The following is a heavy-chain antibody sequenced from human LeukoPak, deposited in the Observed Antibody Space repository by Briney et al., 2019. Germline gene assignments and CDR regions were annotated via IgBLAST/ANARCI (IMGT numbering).Heavy chain of an antibody. CDR3: AKRPLKTYHVPATALPFDY. J-gene: IGHJ4*02. CDR1: EFSVGSNY. V-gene: IGHV3-53*01. Sequence: GGSLRLSCAASEFSVGSNYMTWVRQAPGKGLEWVSLIYSGGSTYYAGSVKGRFTISRDNSKSTLYIQMNSLRAEDTAVYYCAKRPLKTYHVPATALPFDYWGQGTLVTVSS. CDR2: IYSGGST. D-gene: IGHD2-2*01.